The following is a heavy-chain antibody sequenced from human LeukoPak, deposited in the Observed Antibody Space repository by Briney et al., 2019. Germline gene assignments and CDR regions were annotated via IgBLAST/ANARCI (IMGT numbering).Heavy chain of an antibody. D-gene: IGHD1-1*01. Sequence: PGGSLRLSCTVSGFTVSSNSMSWVRQATGKGLEWVSYISSIGATIYYADSVKGRFTISRDNAKNSLFLQMNSLRAEDTAVYYCARGPYKYVISANPDYWGQGTLVTVSS. J-gene: IGHJ4*02. CDR1: GFTVSSNS. V-gene: IGHV3-48*01. CDR3: ARGPYKYVISANPDY. CDR2: ISSIGATI.